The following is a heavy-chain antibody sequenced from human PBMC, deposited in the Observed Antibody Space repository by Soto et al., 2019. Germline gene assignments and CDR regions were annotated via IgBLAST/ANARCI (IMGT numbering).Heavy chain of an antibody. CDR2: ISVSGGST. J-gene: IGHJ4*02. D-gene: IGHD1-26*01. Sequence: GGSLRLSCAASGFTFSSYAISWVRQAPGKGLEWVSAISVSGGSTYYADSVKGRFTISRDNSKNTLYLQMNSLRAEDTAVYYCAKDFNFVQGSIFDYWGQGTLVTVSS. CDR3: AKDFNFVQGSIFDY. CDR1: GFTFSSYA. V-gene: IGHV3-23*01.